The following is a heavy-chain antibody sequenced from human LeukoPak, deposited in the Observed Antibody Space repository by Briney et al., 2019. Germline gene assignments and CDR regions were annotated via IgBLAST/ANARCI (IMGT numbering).Heavy chain of an antibody. J-gene: IGHJ4*02. CDR2: ISYDGSNK. CDR1: GFTFSSYG. CDR3: AKIPPLDDSAEGY. D-gene: IGHD3-22*01. V-gene: IGHV3-30*18. Sequence: PPGGSLRLSCAASGFTFSSYGMHWVRQAPGKGLEWVAVISYDGSNKYYADSVEGRFTISRDNSKNTLYLQMNSLRAEDTAVYYCAKIPPLDDSAEGYWGQGTLVTVSS.